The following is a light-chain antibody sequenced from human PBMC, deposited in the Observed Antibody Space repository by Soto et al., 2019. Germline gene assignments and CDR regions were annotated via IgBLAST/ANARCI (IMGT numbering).Light chain of an antibody. CDR2: DVS. Sequence: QSALTQPRSVSGSPGQSVTISCTGTSNDVGGYNYVSWYQQHPGKAPKLIIYDVSKRPSGVPDRFSGSQSDNTASLTISGLQPEDEADYYCCSCAGSYAPVVFGGGTKLTVL. V-gene: IGLV2-11*01. J-gene: IGLJ2*01. CDR1: SNDVGGYNY. CDR3: CSCAGSYAPVV.